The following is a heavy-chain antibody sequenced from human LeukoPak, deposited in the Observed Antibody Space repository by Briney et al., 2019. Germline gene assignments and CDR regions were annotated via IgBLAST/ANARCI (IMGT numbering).Heavy chain of an antibody. Sequence: ASVKVSCKASGYTFTDYYRHWVRQAPGQGLEWMGWISPNSGGSYYAQKFQGRVTTTRDTSINTAYMELSRLRSDDAALYFCARDSSRGYTYAFDYWGQGTLVSVFS. CDR3: ARDSSRGYTYAFDY. J-gene: IGHJ4*02. V-gene: IGHV1-2*02. D-gene: IGHD5-18*01. CDR2: ISPNSGGS. CDR1: GYTFTDYY.